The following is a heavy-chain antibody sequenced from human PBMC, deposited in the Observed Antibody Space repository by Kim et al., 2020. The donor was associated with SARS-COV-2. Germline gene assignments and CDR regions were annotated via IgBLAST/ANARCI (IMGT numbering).Heavy chain of an antibody. CDR2: ISSSSSYI. V-gene: IGHV3-21*01. Sequence: GGSLRLSCAASGFTFSSYSMNWVRQAPGKGLEWVSSISSSSSYIYYADSVKGRFTISRDNAKNSLYLQMNSLRAEDTAVYYCASDSGYSSSWTAGGGYYFDYWGRGTPVTVSS. CDR1: GFTFSSYS. CDR3: ASDSGYSSSWTAGGGYYFDY. J-gene: IGHJ4*02. D-gene: IGHD6-13*01.